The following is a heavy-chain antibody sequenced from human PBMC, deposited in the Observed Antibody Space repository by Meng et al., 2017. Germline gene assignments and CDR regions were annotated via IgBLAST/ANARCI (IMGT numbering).Heavy chain of an antibody. J-gene: IGHJ5*02. D-gene: IGHD4-17*01. Sequence: VQLQESGPRLVSPAEPLSLTCTVSGGSVSSGSYYWSWIRQPPGKGLEWIGYIYYSGSTNYNPSLKSRVTISVDTSKNQFSLKLSSVTAADTAVYYCARDGATTVTTGWFDPWGQGTLVTVSS. CDR3: ARDGATTVTTGWFDP. V-gene: IGHV4-61*01. CDR1: GGSVSSGSYY. CDR2: IYYSGST.